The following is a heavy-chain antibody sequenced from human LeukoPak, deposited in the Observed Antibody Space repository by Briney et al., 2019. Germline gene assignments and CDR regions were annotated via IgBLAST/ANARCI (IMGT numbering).Heavy chain of an antibody. V-gene: IGHV3-23*01. Sequence: QTGGSLRLSCAASGFTFTNYAMSWVRQAPGKGLEWVSAISGSGGSTYYADSVKGRFTISRDNSKNTLYLQMNSLRAEDTAVYYCPLWSLSNWFDPWGQGTLVTVSS. CDR2: ISGSGGST. CDR1: GFTFTNYA. J-gene: IGHJ5*02. D-gene: IGHD3-10*01. CDR3: PLWSLSNWFDP.